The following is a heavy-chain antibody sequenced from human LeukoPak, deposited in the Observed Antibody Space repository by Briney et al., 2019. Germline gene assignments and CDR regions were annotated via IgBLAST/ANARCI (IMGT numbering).Heavy chain of an antibody. D-gene: IGHD6-13*01. CDR2: IYYSGST. Sequence: SETLSLTCTVSGGSLSSSSYYWGWIRQPPGTGLEWIGSIYYSGSTYYNPSLKSRVTISVDTSKNQSSQKLSSVTAADTAVYYCARHGYSSSWTFDYWGQGTLVTVSS. V-gene: IGHV4-39*01. CDR1: GGSLSSSSYY. J-gene: IGHJ4*02. CDR3: ARHGYSSSWTFDY.